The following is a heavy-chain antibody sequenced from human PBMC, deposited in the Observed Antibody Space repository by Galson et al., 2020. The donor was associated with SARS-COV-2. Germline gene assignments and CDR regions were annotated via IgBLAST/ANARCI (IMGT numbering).Heavy chain of an antibody. D-gene: IGHD3-22*01. CDR2: IYYSGST. Sequence: SETLSLTCTVSGGSISSSSYYWGWIRQPPGKGLEWIGSIYYSGSTYYNPSLKSRVTISVDTSKNQFSLKLSSVTAADTAVYYCARESSGITMLVVDLRFDPWGQGTLVTVSS. CDR1: GGSISSSSYY. J-gene: IGHJ5*02. V-gene: IGHV4-39*07. CDR3: ARESSGITMLVVDLRFDP.